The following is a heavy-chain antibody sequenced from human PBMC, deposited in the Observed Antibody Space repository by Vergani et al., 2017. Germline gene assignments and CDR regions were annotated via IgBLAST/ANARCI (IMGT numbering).Heavy chain of an antibody. CDR3: ARGVAAAGTHCDY. D-gene: IGHD6-13*01. CDR2: IYTSGST. CDR1: GGSISSGSYY. V-gene: IGHV4-61*02. J-gene: IGHJ4*02. Sequence: QVQLQESGPGLVKPSQTLSLTCTVSGGSISSGSYYWSWIRQPAGKGLEWIGRIYTSGSTNYNPSLKSRVTISVDTSKNQFSLKLSSVTAADTAVHYCARGVAAAGTHCDYWAREPWSPFPQ.